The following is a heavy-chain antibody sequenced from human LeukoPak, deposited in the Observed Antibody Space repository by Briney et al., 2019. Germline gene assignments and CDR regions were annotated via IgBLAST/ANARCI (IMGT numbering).Heavy chain of an antibody. Sequence: ASVKVSCKASGYTFTSYAMNWVRQAPGQGLEWMGWISTNTGNPTYAQGSTGRFVFSLDTSVSTAYLQISSLKAEDTAVYYCARDRCSSTSCRIINARFDPWGQGTLVTVSS. J-gene: IGHJ5*02. CDR3: ARDRCSSTSCRIINARFDP. V-gene: IGHV7-4-1*02. CDR1: GYTFTSYA. D-gene: IGHD2-2*01. CDR2: ISTNTGNP.